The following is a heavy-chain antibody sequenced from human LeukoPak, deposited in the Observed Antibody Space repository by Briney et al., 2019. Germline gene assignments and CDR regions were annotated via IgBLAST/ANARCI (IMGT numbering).Heavy chain of an antibody. J-gene: IGHJ5*02. CDR3: TRDLSGYGLHNWFDP. Sequence: GRSLRLSCTASGFTFGDYAMSWVRQAPGKGLEWVGFIRSKAYGGTTEYAASVKGRFTISRDDSKSIAYLQMNSLKTEDTAVYYCTRDLSGYGLHNWFDPWGQGTLVTVSS. D-gene: IGHD5-12*01. CDR1: GFTFGDYA. CDR2: IRSKAYGGTT. V-gene: IGHV3-49*04.